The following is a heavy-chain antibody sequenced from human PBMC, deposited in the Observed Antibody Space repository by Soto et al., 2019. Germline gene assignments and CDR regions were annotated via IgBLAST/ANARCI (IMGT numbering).Heavy chain of an antibody. Sequence: QVQLVQSGPEVKEPGASVRVSCKASGYTFINYNIFWVRQAPGQGLEWMGWISTSNGDTNYAQNFQGRVTMTTDTSTTTAYVELRSLRYDDTAVYYCARDITGATGDYGGQGTLVTVSS. V-gene: IGHV1-18*01. CDR3: ARDITGATGDY. CDR2: ISTSNGDT. J-gene: IGHJ4*02. D-gene: IGHD1-26*01. CDR1: GYTFINYN.